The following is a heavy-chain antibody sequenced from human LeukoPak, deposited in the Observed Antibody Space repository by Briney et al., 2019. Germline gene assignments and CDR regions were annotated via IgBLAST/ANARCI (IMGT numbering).Heavy chain of an antibody. CDR2: ISSSGSPI. CDR3: ARVMSDGYYDYVWGSYRSRRLSFDY. D-gene: IGHD3-16*02. CDR1: GFTFSTYE. J-gene: IGHJ4*02. V-gene: IGHV3-48*03. Sequence: GGSLRLSCAASGFTFSTYEMNWVRQAPGKGLEWVSFISSSGSPIYYADSVKGRFTISRDNVKNSLYLQMNSLRFEDTAVYYCARVMSDGYYDYVWGSYRSRRLSFDYWGQGTLVTVSS.